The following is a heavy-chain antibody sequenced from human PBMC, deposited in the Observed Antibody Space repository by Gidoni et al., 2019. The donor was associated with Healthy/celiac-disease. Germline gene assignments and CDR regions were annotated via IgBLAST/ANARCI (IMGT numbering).Heavy chain of an antibody. CDR2: IYHSGST. CDR1: GYSISSGYY. V-gene: IGHV4-38-2*02. Sequence: QVQLQESGPGLVKPSETLSLTCTVSGYSISSGYYWGWTRQPPGKGLEWIGSIYHSGSTYYNPSLKSRVTISVDTSKNQFSLKLSSVTAADTAVYYCAREGGTDGYSYGFGDIWGQGTMVTVSS. D-gene: IGHD5-18*01. CDR3: AREGGTDGYSYGFGDI. J-gene: IGHJ3*02.